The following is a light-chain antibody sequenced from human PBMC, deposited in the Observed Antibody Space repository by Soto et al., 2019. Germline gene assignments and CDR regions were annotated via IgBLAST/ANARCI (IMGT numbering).Light chain of an antibody. J-gene: IGKJ1*01. V-gene: IGKV1-5*01. CDR3: QQSYSTWT. CDR2: DAS. Sequence: DIQMTQSPSTLSASIGDRVTITCRASESIRTWLAWYQHKPGKAPKFLIYDASSLESGVPSRFSGSGSGTEFTLTISNLQPDDFATYYCQQSYSTWTFGQGTKVDIK. CDR1: ESIRTW.